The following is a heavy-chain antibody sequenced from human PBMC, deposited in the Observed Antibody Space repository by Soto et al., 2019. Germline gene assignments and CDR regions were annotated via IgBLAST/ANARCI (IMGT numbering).Heavy chain of an antibody. CDR2: IYYSGNT. CDR3: ARMGYYYDSSGYYFLFDY. V-gene: IGHV4-61*01. D-gene: IGHD3-22*01. J-gene: IGHJ4*02. CDR1: GGSVSSGSYY. Sequence: SETLSLTCTVSGGSVSSGSYYWSWIRQPPGKGLEWIGYIYYSGNTNYNPSLKSRLTISVDTAKNQFSLKLISVTAADTAVYYCARMGYYYDSSGYYFLFDYWGQGTLVIVSS.